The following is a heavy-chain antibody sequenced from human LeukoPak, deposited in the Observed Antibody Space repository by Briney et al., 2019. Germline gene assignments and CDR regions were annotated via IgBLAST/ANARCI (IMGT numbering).Heavy chain of an antibody. V-gene: IGHV4-59*11. CDR2: IYYSGST. CDR3: ARQLELPTWGTYYFDY. D-gene: IGHD1-7*01. Sequence: SETLSLTCTVSGGSISSHFWSWLRQSPGKGLECIGYIYYSGSTNYNPSLKSRVTISIDTSKNQFSLKLRSVTAADTAVYYCARQLELPTWGTYYFDYWGQGSLVTVSS. CDR1: GGSISSHF. J-gene: IGHJ4*02.